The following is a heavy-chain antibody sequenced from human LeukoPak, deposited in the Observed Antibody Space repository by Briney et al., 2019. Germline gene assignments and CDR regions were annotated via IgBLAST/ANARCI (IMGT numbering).Heavy chain of an antibody. CDR2: INTNTGNP. CDR3: ARVVGCGGDCYSGISDY. J-gene: IGHJ4*02. V-gene: IGHV7-4-1*02. CDR1: GDTFTSYA. Sequence: GASVKVSCKASGDTFTSYAMNWVRQAPGQGLEWMGWINTNTGNPTYAQGFTGRFVFSLDTSVSTAYLQISSLKAEGTAVYYCARVVGCGGDCYSGISDYWGQGTLVTVSS. D-gene: IGHD2-21*02.